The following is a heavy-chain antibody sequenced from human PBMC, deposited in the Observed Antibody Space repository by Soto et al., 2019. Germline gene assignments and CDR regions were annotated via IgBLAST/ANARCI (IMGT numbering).Heavy chain of an antibody. CDR1: GFILSDCA. V-gene: IGHV3-48*01. CDR3: ARELSWGSNWYYYMDV. Sequence: EVQLVESGGGLVQPGGSLRLSCATSGFILSDCAMNWVRQAPGKGLEWVSYISSSSSVIDYADSVKGRFTVSRDNARTSLYLQMNSLRAEDTAVYYCARELSWGSNWYYYMDVWGKGTTVTVSS. CDR2: ISSSSSVI. D-gene: IGHD7-27*01. J-gene: IGHJ6*03.